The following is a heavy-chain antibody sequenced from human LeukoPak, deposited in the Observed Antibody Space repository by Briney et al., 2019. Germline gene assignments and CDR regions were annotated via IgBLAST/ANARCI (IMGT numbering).Heavy chain of an antibody. Sequence: GGSLRLSCAASGFTFSAYSMNWVRQAPGRGLEWGSAISSSSRSIYNADSVKGRFTISRDNAKRSLYLQMNSLRAEDTAVYYCARDRDDDSSGSIDDAFDIWGQGTMVTVSS. V-gene: IGHV3-21*01. CDR2: ISSSSRSI. D-gene: IGHD3-22*01. J-gene: IGHJ3*02. CDR3: ARDRDDDSSGSIDDAFDI. CDR1: GFTFSAYS.